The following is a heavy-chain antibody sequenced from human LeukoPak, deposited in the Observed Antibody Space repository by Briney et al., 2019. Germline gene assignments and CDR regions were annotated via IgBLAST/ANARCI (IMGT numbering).Heavy chain of an antibody. CDR2: INHSGST. V-gene: IGHV4-34*01. Sequence: SETLSLTCAVYGGSFSGYYWSWIRQPPGKGLEWIGEINHSGSTNYNPSLKSRVTISVDTSKNQFSLKLSSVTAADTAVYYCARGRSRYCSSTSCLRGVDVWGQGTTVTVSS. CDR3: ARGRSRYCSSTSCLRGVDV. CDR1: GGSFSGYY. D-gene: IGHD2-2*01. J-gene: IGHJ6*02.